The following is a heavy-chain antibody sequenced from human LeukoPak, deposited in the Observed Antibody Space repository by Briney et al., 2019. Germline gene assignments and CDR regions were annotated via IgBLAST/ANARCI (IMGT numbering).Heavy chain of an antibody. D-gene: IGHD3-22*01. CDR1: GYTFTGYY. Sequence: VASVTVSCKASGYTFTGYYMHWVRQAPGQGLEWMGWINPNSGGTNYAQKFQGRVTMTRDTSISTAYMELSRLRSDDTAVYYCARETGDNTMIVAGWGQGTLVTVSS. CDR2: INPNSGGT. J-gene: IGHJ4*02. V-gene: IGHV1-2*02. CDR3: ARETGDNTMIVAG.